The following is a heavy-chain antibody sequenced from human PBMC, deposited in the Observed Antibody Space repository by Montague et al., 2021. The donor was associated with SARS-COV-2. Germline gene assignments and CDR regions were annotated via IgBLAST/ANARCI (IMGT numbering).Heavy chain of an antibody. CDR3: ANLVVVTAGDDFEI. J-gene: IGHJ3*02. CDR2: ISYDGSNK. Sequence: ALRLSCAASGFTFSRYGMHWVRQAPGKGLEWVAFISYDGSNKKYADSVKGRFTISRDNSKNTLYLQMNSLRAEDTAVYSCANLVVVTAGDDFEIWGQGTMVTVSS. D-gene: IGHD2-21*02. CDR1: GFTFSRYG. V-gene: IGHV3-30*18.